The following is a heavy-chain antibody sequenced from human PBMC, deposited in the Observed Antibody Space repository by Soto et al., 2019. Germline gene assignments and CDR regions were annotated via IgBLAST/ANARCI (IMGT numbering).Heavy chain of an antibody. J-gene: IGHJ6*02. CDR1: GYSFTSYW. Sequence: GESLKISCKGSGYSFTSYWISWVRQMPGKGLEWMGRIDPSDSYTNYSPSFQGHVTISPDKSISTAYLQWSSLKASDTAMYYCARPSRGYSYGSYGMDVWGQGTTVTVSS. CDR2: IDPSDSYT. V-gene: IGHV5-10-1*01. D-gene: IGHD5-18*01. CDR3: ARPSRGYSYGSYGMDV.